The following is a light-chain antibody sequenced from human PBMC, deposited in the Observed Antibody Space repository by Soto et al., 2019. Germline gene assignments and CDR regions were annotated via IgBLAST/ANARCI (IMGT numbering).Light chain of an antibody. J-gene: IGKJ4*01. CDR2: GAS. CDR1: QSVSTSY. CDR3: QQYGSVPLT. Sequence: EIVLTQSPGTLSLSPGERATLSCRASQSVSTSYLAWYQQKPGQAPRLLICGASSRATGIPDRFSGSGSGADFTLTISRLEPEDCAVYYCQQYGSVPLTFGGGTKVEIK. V-gene: IGKV3-20*01.